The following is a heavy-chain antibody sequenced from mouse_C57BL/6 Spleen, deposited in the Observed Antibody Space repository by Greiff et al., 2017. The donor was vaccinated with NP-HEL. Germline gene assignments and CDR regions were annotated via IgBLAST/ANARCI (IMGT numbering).Heavy chain of an antibody. CDR2: ISSGSSTI. J-gene: IGHJ2*01. D-gene: IGHD2-3*01. CDR3: AKDGYYSYYFDY. CDR1: GFTFSDYG. Sequence: EVHLVESGGGLVKPGGSLKLSCAASGFTFSDYGMHWVRQAPEKGLEWVAYISSGSSTIYYADTVKGRFTISRDNAKNTLFLQMTSLRSEDTAMYYCAKDGYYSYYFDYWGQGTTLTVSS. V-gene: IGHV5-17*01.